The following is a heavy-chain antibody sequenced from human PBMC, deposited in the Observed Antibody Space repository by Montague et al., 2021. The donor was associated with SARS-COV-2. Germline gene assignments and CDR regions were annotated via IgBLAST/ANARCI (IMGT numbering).Heavy chain of an antibody. V-gene: IGHV3-23*01. J-gene: IGHJ6*02. Sequence: SLRLSCAASGFTFSNSAMNWVRQAPGKGLEWVSGISGSDGGTHYADSVTGRFTISRDNSKNVLYLQMNSLRAEDTALYYCAEDSYYYGVGYGMDVWGQGTTVTVSS. CDR3: AEDSYYYGVGYGMDV. D-gene: IGHD3-10*01. CDR2: ISGSDGGT. CDR1: GFTFSNSA.